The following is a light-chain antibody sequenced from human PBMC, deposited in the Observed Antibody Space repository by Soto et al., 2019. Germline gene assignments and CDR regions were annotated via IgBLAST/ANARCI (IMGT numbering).Light chain of an antibody. V-gene: IGLV2-14*03. CDR1: SSDVGGYNY. J-gene: IGLJ2*01. Sequence: QSALTQPASVSGSPGQSITISCTGTSSDVGGYNYVSWYQQHPGKAPKLMLYDVDSRPSGLSNRFSGSKSGNTASLTISGLQTEDEADYYCTSYTSSSTLVFGGGTKVTVL. CDR2: DVD. CDR3: TSYTSSSTLV.